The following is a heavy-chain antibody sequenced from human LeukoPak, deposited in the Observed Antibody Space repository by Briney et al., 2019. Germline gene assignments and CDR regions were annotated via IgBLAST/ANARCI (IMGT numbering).Heavy chain of an antibody. V-gene: IGHV3-48*03. D-gene: IGHD3-22*01. CDR1: GFTFSSYE. J-gene: IGHJ4*02. Sequence: QPGGSLRLSCAASGFTFSSYEMNWVRHAPGKGLEWVSYISSSGSTIYYADSVKGRFTISRDNAKNSLYLQMNSLRAEDTAVYYCARAGDYYDTSGQTGLDYWGQGTLVTVSS. CDR3: ARAGDYYDTSGQTGLDY. CDR2: ISSSGSTI.